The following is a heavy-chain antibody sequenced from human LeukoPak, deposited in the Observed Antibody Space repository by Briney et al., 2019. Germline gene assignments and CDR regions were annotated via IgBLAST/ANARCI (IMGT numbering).Heavy chain of an antibody. CDR1: GYSFNTYW. D-gene: IGHD2-2*01. V-gene: IGHV5-51*01. CDR2: IYPGDSDT. Sequence: GESLKISCRGSGYSFNTYWIGWVRQKPGKALEWMGIIYPGDSDTRYSPSFQGQVTMSADKSINTAYLQWTSLKASDTAMYYCARRRGCSSTSCPPDSWGQGTLVTVSS. CDR3: ARRRGCSSTSCPPDS. J-gene: IGHJ5*02.